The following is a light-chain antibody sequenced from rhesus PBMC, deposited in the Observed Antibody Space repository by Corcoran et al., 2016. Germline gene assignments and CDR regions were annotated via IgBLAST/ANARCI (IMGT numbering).Light chain of an antibody. V-gene: IGKV2S9*01. CDR1: QSLVHSDGKTY. CDR2: KVS. CDR3: IPGTHWPPLT. Sequence: DVVMTQSPLSLPVTRGQPGSISCRSSQSLVHSDGKTYLNWLQQKPGQPPRHLIYKVSKRDSGVPERFSGSRSGTEFTLRIIRMGAEDFGVYYSIPGTHWPPLTFVGGTKVEL. J-gene: IGKJ4*01.